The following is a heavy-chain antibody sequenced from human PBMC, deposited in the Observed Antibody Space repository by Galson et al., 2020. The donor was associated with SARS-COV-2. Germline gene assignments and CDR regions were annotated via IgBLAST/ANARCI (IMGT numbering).Heavy chain of an antibody. J-gene: IGHJ6*02. Sequence: TGGSLRLSCAASGFTFSSYSMNWVRQAPGKGLEWVSSISSSSSYIYYADSVKGRFTISRDNAKNSLYLQMNSLRAEDTAVYYCARVGTSGLYYYYYGMDVWGQETTVTVSS. V-gene: IGHV3-21*01. CDR3: ARVGTSGLYYYYYGMDV. CDR1: GFTFSSYS. D-gene: IGHD1-1*01. CDR2: ISSSSSYI.